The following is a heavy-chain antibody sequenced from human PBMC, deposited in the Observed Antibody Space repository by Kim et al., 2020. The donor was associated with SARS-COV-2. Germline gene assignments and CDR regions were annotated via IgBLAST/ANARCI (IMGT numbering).Heavy chain of an antibody. V-gene: IGHV3-30*04. Sequence: GGSLRLSCAASGFTFSSYAMHWVRQAPGKGLEWVAVISYDGSNKYYADSVKGRFTISRDNSKNTLYLQMNSLRAEDTAVYYCARDQSGYDFYYYYGMDVWGQGTTGTVSS. D-gene: IGHD5-12*01. CDR3: ARDQSGYDFYYYYGMDV. J-gene: IGHJ6*02. CDR1: GFTFSSYA. CDR2: ISYDGSNK.